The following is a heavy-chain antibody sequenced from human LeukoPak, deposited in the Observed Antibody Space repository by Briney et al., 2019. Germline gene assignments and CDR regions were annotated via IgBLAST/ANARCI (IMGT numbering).Heavy chain of an antibody. D-gene: IGHD3-10*01. Sequence: GGSLRLSCAASGFSFRDYYMSWIRQAPGKGLEWVSYISSSGSTIYYADSVKGRFTISRDNAKNSLYLQMNSLRAEDTAVYYCARVKLSKWPQHSGSPIDYWGQGTLVTVSS. CDR2: ISSSGSTI. J-gene: IGHJ4*02. CDR1: GFSFRDYY. V-gene: IGHV3-11*04. CDR3: ARVKLSKWPQHSGSPIDY.